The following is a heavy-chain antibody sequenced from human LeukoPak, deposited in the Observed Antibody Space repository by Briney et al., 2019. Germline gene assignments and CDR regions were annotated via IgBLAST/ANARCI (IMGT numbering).Heavy chain of an antibody. CDR2: INSDGSNI. D-gene: IGHD1-26*01. J-gene: IGHJ4*02. Sequence: GGSLRLSCAASGFTLSNYWMNWVRQVPGKGLVWVSHINSDGSNIRYADSVKGRFTISRDNSENTLFLHMDSLRAADTAVYFCARVLSGSLDYWGQGTLVTVSS. CDR3: ARVLSGSLDY. CDR1: GFTLSNYW. V-gene: IGHV3-74*01.